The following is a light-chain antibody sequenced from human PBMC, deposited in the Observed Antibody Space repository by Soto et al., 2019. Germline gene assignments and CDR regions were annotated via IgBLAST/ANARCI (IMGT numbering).Light chain of an antibody. CDR2: GAS. Sequence: IVLTQSPGTLSLSPGERATLSCRASQSVSSSYLAWYQQKPGQAPRLLIYGASSRPAGIPDRFSGSGSGADFTLTISRLEPEDFVVYYCQQYGGSPQTFGQGTKVDIK. V-gene: IGKV3-20*01. J-gene: IGKJ2*01. CDR1: QSVSSSY. CDR3: QQYGGSPQT.